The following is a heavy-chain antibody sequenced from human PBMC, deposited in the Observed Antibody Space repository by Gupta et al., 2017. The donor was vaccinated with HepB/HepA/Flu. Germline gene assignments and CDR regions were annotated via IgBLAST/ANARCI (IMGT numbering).Heavy chain of an antibody. CDR2: IRTKVNGGTT. CDR1: GISLGDYA. J-gene: IGHJ4*01. V-gene: IGHV3-49*04. D-gene: IGHD3-9*01. Sequence: ESGGGLVQPGRSLRLSCTASGISLGDYAMSWVRQAPGKGLEWVGFIRTKVNGGTTEYAASVKGRFTISRDDSKSIAYLQMNSLTPEDTAVYYCSSFLTVIGYYRYFDYWG. CDR3: SSFLTVIGYYRYFDY.